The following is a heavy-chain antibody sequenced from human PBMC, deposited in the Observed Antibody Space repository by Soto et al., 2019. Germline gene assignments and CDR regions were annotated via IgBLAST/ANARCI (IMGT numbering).Heavy chain of an antibody. Sequence: PSETLSLTCTVSGGSISSYYWSWIRQPPGKGLEWIGYIYYSGSTNYNPSLKSRVTISVDTSKNQFSLKLSSVTAADTAAYYCARVLTDPYYFDYWGQGTLVTVSS. J-gene: IGHJ4*02. V-gene: IGHV4-59*01. CDR2: IYYSGST. CDR3: ARVLTDPYYFDY. CDR1: GGSISSYY.